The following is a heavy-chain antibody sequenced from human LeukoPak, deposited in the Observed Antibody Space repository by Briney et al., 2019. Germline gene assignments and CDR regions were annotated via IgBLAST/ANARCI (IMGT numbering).Heavy chain of an antibody. V-gene: IGHV1-2*02. CDR1: GYTFTGYY. J-gene: IGHJ4*02. D-gene: IGHD2-2*01. CDR2: INPNSGFT. Sequence: ASVKVSCKASGYTFTGYYMHWVRQAPGQGLEWMGWINPNSGFTNYAQKFQGRVTMTRDTSISTAYMELSRLRSDDTAVYYCARLADCSSSSCRSFDCWGQGTLVTVSS. CDR3: ARLADCSSSSCRSFDC.